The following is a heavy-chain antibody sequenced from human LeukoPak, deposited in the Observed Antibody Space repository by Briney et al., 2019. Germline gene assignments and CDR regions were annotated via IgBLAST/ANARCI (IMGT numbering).Heavy chain of an antibody. V-gene: IGHV4-39*07. CDR3: ARYCSSTSCYTGDY. CDR2: IYYSGST. J-gene: IGHJ4*02. CDR1: GGCISSSSYY. D-gene: IGHD2-2*02. Sequence: SETLSLTCTVSGGCISSSSYYWGWIRQPPGKGLEWIGSIYYSGSTYYNPSLKSRVTISVDTSKNQFSLKLSSVTAADTAVYYCARYCSSTSCYTGDYWGQGTLVTVSS.